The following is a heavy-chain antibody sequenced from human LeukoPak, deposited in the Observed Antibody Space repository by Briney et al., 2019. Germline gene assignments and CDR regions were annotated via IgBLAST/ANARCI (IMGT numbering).Heavy chain of an antibody. J-gene: IGHJ5*02. Sequence: GESLKISCRGSGYSFTTHWIGWVRQMPGKGLEWMGIIYPDDSNTRYSPSYQGQVTLSADKSINTAYLQWSSLRASDTAMYYCARLEEDLTLGVAGYWFVPWGQGTLVTVSS. D-gene: IGHD3-16*01. CDR1: GYSFTTHW. V-gene: IGHV5-51*01. CDR3: ARLEEDLTLGVAGYWFVP. CDR2: IYPDDSNT.